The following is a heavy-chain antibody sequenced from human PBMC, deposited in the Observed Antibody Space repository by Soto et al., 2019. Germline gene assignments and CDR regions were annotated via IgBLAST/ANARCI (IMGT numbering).Heavy chain of an antibody. Sequence: SETLSLTCTVSGDSIRGFYWSWIRQPPGKGLEWIGYIYSSGYTNYNPSLKNRGTISVDTPKKQLFLNLRSVTAADTALYYCSIGGGYNLGIDYRGPGIRVTLSS. V-gene: IGHV4-59*01. CDR2: IYSSGYT. J-gene: IGHJ4*02. CDR1: GDSIRGFY. D-gene: IGHD5-12*01. CDR3: SIGGGYNLGIDY.